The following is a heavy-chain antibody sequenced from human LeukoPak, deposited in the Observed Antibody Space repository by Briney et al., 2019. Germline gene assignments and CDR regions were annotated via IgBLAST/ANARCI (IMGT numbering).Heavy chain of an antibody. V-gene: IGHV4-4*07. CDR3: ARGLLSTVEY. D-gene: IGHD4-11*01. Sequence: SETLSLTCTVSGGPLSSYYWSWIRQPAGKGLEWIGRIYSSGNTDYNPSLKSRVTMSIDTSKNHFSLRVSSVTAADTAVYYCARGLLSTVEYWGQGTLVTVSS. CDR1: GGPLSSYY. CDR2: IYSSGNT. J-gene: IGHJ4*02.